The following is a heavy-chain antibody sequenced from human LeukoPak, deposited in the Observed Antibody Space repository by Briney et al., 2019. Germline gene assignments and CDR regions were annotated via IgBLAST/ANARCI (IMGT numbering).Heavy chain of an antibody. D-gene: IGHD3-10*01. Sequence: GGSLRLSCAATGFRFSSYDMHWVRQAPGKGLEWVAAISAEGDIQIYLDSVMGRFTISRDNSKSTLYLQMSSLRIEDTGFYYCTRDMIRGVPDYIDYWGQGTLVTVSS. CDR2: ISAEGDIQ. V-gene: IGHV3-30-3*01. CDR1: GFRFSSYD. CDR3: TRDMIRGVPDYIDY. J-gene: IGHJ4*02.